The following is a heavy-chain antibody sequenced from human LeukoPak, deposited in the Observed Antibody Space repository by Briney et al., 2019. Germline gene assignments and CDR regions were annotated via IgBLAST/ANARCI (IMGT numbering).Heavy chain of an antibody. J-gene: IGHJ4*02. Sequence: SGGSLRLSCAASGFTFSSYAMGWVRQAPGKGLEWVSVISDNGGSTYYADSMNGRFTISRDNSKNTLYLQMNSLRAEDPAVFSCARDSSGPGGNYAYFTYWGQGTLVPVS. CDR1: GFTFSSYA. D-gene: IGHD1-26*01. CDR2: ISDNGGST. V-gene: IGHV3-23*01. CDR3: ARDSSGPGGNYAYFTY.